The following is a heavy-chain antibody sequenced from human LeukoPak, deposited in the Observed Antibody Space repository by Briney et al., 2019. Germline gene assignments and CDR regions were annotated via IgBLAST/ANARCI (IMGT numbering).Heavy chain of an antibody. D-gene: IGHD4-17*01. J-gene: IGHJ4*02. CDR2: IHSGGTT. V-gene: IGHV3-66*01. Sequence: PGGSLRLSCAASGFTVSSNYMSWVRQAPGKGLEGVSVIHSGGTTYYADSVKGRFTISRDNSKDTPYLQMNSLRAEDTAVYYCAKEKAPNGPDFWGQGTLVTVSS. CDR3: AKEKAPNGPDF. CDR1: GFTVSSNY.